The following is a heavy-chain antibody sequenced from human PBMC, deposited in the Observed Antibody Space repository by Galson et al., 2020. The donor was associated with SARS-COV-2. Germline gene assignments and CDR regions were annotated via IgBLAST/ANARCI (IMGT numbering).Heavy chain of an antibody. D-gene: IGHD2-2*01. V-gene: IGHV2-26*01. J-gene: IGHJ4*02. Sequence: SGPTLVKPTETLTLTCSVSGFSLSSAKMGVSWIRQPPGKALEWLAHIFSSYEKSYNASLKSRLTISKDTSKSQVVLTLTNVDPVDTATYYCARIDCTSTRCYYFDYWGQGTPVTVSS. CDR3: ARIDCTSTRCYYFDY. CDR1: GFSLSSAKMG. CDR2: IFSSYEK.